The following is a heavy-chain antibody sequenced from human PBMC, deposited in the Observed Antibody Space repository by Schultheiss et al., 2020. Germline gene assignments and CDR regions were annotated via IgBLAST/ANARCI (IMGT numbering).Heavy chain of an antibody. CDR2: LYGGGGK. CDR3: ARQHGSYIDY. D-gene: IGHD1-26*01. CDR1: GFTFDDYA. Sequence: GGSLRLSCAASGFTFDDYAMHWVRQAPGKGLEWVSILYGGGGKYYADSVKGRFTISRDNSKNTLYLQMNSLRAEDTAVYYCARQHGSYIDYWGQGTLVTVSS. J-gene: IGHJ4*02. V-gene: IGHV3-NL1*01.